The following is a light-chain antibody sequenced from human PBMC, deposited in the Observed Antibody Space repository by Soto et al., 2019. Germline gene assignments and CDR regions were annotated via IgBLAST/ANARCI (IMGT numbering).Light chain of an antibody. V-gene: IGKV3-20*01. CDR1: QSVSSTF. CDR3: QQYGSSPRT. J-gene: IGKJ1*01. CDR2: ATS. Sequence: ETGFTPAPGTPCFSHRGRATPSYRASQSVSSTFLAWYQQKPGQAPRLLIYATSSRATGIPDRFSGSGSGTDFTLTISRLEPEDFAVYYCQQYGSSPRTFGQGTKVDIK.